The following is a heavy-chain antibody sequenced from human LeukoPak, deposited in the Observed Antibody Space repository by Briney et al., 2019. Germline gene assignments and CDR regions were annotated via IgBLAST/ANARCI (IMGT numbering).Heavy chain of an antibody. CDR2: INPNSGGT. J-gene: IGHJ4*02. Sequence: GASVKVSCKASGYTFTGYYMHWVRQAPGQGLEWMGWINPNSGGTNYAQKFQGRVTMTRDTSISTAYMELSRLRSDDTAVYYCARGLAFYDYVWGSYRAPTYYFDYWGQGTLVTVSS. CDR1: GYTFTGYY. CDR3: ARGLAFYDYVWGSYRAPTYYFDY. D-gene: IGHD3-16*02. V-gene: IGHV1-2*02.